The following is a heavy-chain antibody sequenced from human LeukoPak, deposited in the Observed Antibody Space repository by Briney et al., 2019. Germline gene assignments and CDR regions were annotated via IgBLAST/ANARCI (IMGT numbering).Heavy chain of an antibody. V-gene: IGHV3-21*01. CDR1: GFTFSSYS. CDR2: ISSSSSYI. CDR3: ATTLLDY. Sequence: GGSLRLSCAASGFTFSSYSMNWVRHAPGKGLEWASSISSSSSYIYYAGSVKGRFTISRDNAKNSLYLQVNSLRAEDTAVYYCATTLLDYWGQGTLVTVSS. J-gene: IGHJ4*02.